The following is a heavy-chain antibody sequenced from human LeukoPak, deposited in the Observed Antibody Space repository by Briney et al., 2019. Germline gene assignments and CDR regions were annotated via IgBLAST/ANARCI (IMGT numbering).Heavy chain of an antibody. V-gene: IGHV3-23*01. Sequence: PGGSLRLSCAASGLTFSSDAMSWVRQAPGKGLEWVSAISGSGGSTYYADSVKGRFTISRDNSKNTLYLQMNSLRAEDTAVYYCATYSSSWYCFDYWGQGTLVTVSS. D-gene: IGHD6-13*01. CDR2: ISGSGGST. CDR3: ATYSSSWYCFDY. CDR1: GLTFSSDA. J-gene: IGHJ4*02.